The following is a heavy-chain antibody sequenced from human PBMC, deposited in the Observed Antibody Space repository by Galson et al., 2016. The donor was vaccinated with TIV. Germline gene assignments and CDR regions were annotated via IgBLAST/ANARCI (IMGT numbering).Heavy chain of an antibody. J-gene: IGHJ4*02. D-gene: IGHD2-15*01. Sequence: SLRLSCAASGFTFNNNAMSWVRQAPGRGLEWISTINPTGGDAYYADSLKGRFTISRDDSRSTLFLQMRRLRVEDTALYYCVKTQVDIVVNPGATAGYYFANWGQGTLVTVSS. V-gene: IGHV3-23*01. CDR1: GFTFNNNA. CDR2: INPTGGDA. CDR3: VKTQVDIVVNPGATAGYYFAN.